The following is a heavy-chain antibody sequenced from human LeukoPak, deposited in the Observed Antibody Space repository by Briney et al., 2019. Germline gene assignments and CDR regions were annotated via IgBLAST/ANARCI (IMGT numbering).Heavy chain of an antibody. CDR3: ARALTLYSSSPGFDY. CDR2: ISSSGSTI. Sequence: PGGSLRLSCAASGFTFSSYAMSWVRQAPGEGLEWVSYISSSGSTIYYADSVKGRFTISRDNAKNSLYLQMNSLRAEDTAVYYCARALTLYSSSPGFDYWGQGTLVTVSS. J-gene: IGHJ4*02. CDR1: GFTFSSYA. V-gene: IGHV3-48*04. D-gene: IGHD6-6*01.